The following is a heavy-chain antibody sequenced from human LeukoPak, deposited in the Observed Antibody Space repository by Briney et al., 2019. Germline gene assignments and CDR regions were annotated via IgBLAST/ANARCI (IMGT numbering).Heavy chain of an antibody. CDR2: ISYDGGNK. J-gene: IGHJ4*02. D-gene: IGHD5-18*01. Sequence: GRSLRLSCAAAGFPFSNYAIHWVRQAPGKGLEWVALISYDGGNKYYVDSVKGRFTISRDSSKNTVYLEMNSLRPEDTAVYFCARENSYGAPLDYWGQGTLVTVSS. CDR1: GFPFSNYA. CDR3: ARENSYGAPLDY. V-gene: IGHV3-30*03.